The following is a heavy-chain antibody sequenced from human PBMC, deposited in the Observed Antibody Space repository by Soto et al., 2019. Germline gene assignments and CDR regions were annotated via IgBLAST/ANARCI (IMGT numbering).Heavy chain of an antibody. Sequence: LRLSCAASGFTSISYWMSWVRQAPGKGLEWVANIKQDGSEKHYVDSVKGRFTISRDNAKNSLYLQMNSLRAEDTAVYYCARERYYFDYWGQGTLVTVS. CDR1: GFTSISYW. CDR3: ARERYYFDY. V-gene: IGHV3-7*01. CDR2: IKQDGSEK. J-gene: IGHJ4*02.